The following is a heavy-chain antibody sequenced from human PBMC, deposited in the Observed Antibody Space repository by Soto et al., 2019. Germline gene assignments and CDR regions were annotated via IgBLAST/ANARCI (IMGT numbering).Heavy chain of an antibody. CDR1: GGSVSSHTYS. Sequence: PSETLSLTCTVSGGSVSSHTYSWVWIRQPPGKGLEWIGSIYYTGSTYYNPSLKSRITISVDTSKNQFSLKLSSVTAADTAVYYCARLNNWFDPWGQGTLVTV. V-gene: IGHV4-39*01. CDR3: ARLNNWFDP. J-gene: IGHJ5*02. CDR2: IYYTGST.